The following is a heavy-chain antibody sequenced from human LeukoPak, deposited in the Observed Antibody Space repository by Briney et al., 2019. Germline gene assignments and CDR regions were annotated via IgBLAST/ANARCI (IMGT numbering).Heavy chain of an antibody. V-gene: IGHV3-23*01. D-gene: IGHD2-2*01. J-gene: IGHJ4*02. CDR2: IGGSGEYT. CDR3: AKELVSRSSLSFDY. Sequence: PGGSLRLSCAASGFSFSTYAMAWVRQAPGKGLEWVSAIGGSGEYTFYADSVKGRFTTSGDNSKNTLYLQMNSLRAEDTAIYYCAKELVSRSSLSFDYWGQGTRVTVSS. CDR1: GFSFSTYA.